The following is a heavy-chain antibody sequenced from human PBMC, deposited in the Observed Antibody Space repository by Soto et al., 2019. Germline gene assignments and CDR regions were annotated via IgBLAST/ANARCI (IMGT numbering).Heavy chain of an antibody. V-gene: IGHV1-18*04. D-gene: IGHD3-22*01. CDR1: GYTFTSYG. J-gene: IGHJ4*02. CDR2: ISAYNGNT. CDR3: TTREDSSGSFDY. Sequence: GASVKVSCKASGYTFTSYGISWVRQAPGQGLEWMGWISAYNGNTNYAQKLQGRVTMTTDTSTSTAYMELRSLGSDDTAVYYCTTREDSSGSFDYWGQGTLVTVSS.